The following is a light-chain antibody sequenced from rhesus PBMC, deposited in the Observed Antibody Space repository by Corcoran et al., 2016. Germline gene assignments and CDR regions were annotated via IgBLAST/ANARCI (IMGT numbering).Light chain of an antibody. CDR2: VVP. J-gene: IGLJ1*01. Sequence: QAALTQPPSVSGSPGQSVTISCTGPSSDIGNYDYGSWYQQRPGKAHKVIIYVVPERPSGVSDRFSASKSGNTASLTISGLQAEDEADYYCCSDAGSYTVIFGGGTRLTVL. CDR3: CSDAGSYTVI. CDR1: SSDIGNYDY. V-gene: IGLV2-32*01.